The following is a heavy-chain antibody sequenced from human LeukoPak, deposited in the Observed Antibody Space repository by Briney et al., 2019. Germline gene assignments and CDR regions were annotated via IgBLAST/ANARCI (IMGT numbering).Heavy chain of an antibody. J-gene: IGHJ4*02. CDR1: GFTFDDYA. D-gene: IGHD5-18*01. V-gene: IGHV3-9*03. Sequence: PGGSLRLSCATSGFTFDDYAMHWVRQAPGKGLEWVSTISWNSGFINYADSVRGRFTISRDNAKNSLYLQMNSLRPEGMALYYCARDVDSYGRTYYFDYWGQGTLVTVSS. CDR2: ISWNSGFI. CDR3: ARDVDSYGRTYYFDY.